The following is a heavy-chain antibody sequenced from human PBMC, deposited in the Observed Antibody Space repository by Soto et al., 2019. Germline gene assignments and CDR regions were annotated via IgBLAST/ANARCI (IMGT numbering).Heavy chain of an antibody. V-gene: IGHV3-48*02. J-gene: IGHJ4*02. CDR3: ARGGVVVVVGAFDY. D-gene: IGHD2-15*01. Sequence: EVQLVESGGGLVQPGGSLRLSCAASGFTFSSYSMNWVRQAPGKGLEWVPYISSSSSTIYYADSVKGRFTISRDNAKNSLYLQMNSLRDEDTAVYYCARGGVVVVVGAFDYWGQGTLVTVSS. CDR2: ISSSSSTI. CDR1: GFTFSSYS.